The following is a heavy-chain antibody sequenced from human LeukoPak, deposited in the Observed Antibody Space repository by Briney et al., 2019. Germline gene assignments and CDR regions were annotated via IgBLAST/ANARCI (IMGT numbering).Heavy chain of an antibody. V-gene: IGHV4-38-2*02. CDR2: IYHSGST. J-gene: IGHJ4*02. Sequence: PSETLSLTCTVSGYSISSGYYWGWIRQPPGKGLEWIGSIYHSGSTYYNPSLKSRVTISVDTSKNQFSLKLSSVTAADTAVYYCARSRSNDFWSGYYPSYFDYWGQGTLVTVSS. CDR3: ARSRSNDFWSGYYPSYFDY. D-gene: IGHD3-3*01. CDR1: GYSISSGYY.